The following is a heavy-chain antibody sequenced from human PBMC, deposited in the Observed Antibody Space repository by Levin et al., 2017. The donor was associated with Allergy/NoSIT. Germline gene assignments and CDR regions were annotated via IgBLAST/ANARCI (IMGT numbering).Heavy chain of an antibody. Sequence: SCAVDGGPFSGYYWSWIRQPPGKGLEWIGEINHSGSTNYNPSLKSRVTISVDTSKNQFSLKLSSVTAADTAVYYCARASELVRPVDPWGQGTLVTGSS. J-gene: IGHJ5*02. V-gene: IGHV4-34*01. CDR1: GGPFSGYY. CDR3: ARASELVRPVDP. CDR2: INHSGST. D-gene: IGHD6-6*01.